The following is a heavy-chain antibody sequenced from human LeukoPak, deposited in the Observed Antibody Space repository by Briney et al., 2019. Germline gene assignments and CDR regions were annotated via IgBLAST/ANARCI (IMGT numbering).Heavy chain of an antibody. V-gene: IGHV3-30*04. CDR2: ISHDGSTK. Sequence: PGGSLRLSCAASGFTFSIYAIHWVRQAPGKGLEWVAVISHDGSTKYYADSVKGRFTISRDNPKNTLYLQMNSLRAEDTAVYYCAKLTTSWGQGTLVTVSS. CDR1: GFTFSIYA. D-gene: IGHD4-11*01. J-gene: IGHJ4*02. CDR3: AKLTTS.